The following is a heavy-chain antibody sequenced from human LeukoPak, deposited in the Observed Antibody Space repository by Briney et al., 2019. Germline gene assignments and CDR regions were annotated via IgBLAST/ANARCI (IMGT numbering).Heavy chain of an antibody. Sequence: GASVKVSCKASGYTFTSYAIHWVRQATGQRLEWMGWINAGNGNTKYSQKFQGRVSITRDTSASTAYMEVSSLRSEDTAVYYCARDICSSTSCYADYWGQGTLVTVSS. J-gene: IGHJ4*02. D-gene: IGHD2-2*01. V-gene: IGHV1-3*01. CDR2: INAGNGNT. CDR1: GYTFTSYA. CDR3: ARDICSSTSCYADY.